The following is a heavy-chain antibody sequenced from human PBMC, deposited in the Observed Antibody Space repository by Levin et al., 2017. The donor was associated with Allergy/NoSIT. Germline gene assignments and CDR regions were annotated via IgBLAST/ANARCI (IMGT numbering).Heavy chain of an antibody. CDR2: ITWNSDTI. CDR1: GFTFEDYP. Sequence: SLKISCAASGFTFEDYPMHWVRQAPGKGLEWVSGITWNSDTIGYADSVKGRFTISRDNTRNSLYLQMNSLRPEDTALYYCAKIINCYGDDNDYWGQGTLVTVSS. CDR3: AKIINCYGDDNDY. D-gene: IGHD4-17*01. J-gene: IGHJ4*02. V-gene: IGHV3-9*01.